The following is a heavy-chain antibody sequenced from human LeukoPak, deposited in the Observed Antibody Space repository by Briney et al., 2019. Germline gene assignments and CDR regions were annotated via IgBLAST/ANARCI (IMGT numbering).Heavy chain of an antibody. V-gene: IGHV4-34*01. CDR2: INHSGST. CDR3: ASLSGAVAADY. Sequence: SETLSLTCAVYGGSFSGYYWSWIRQPPGKGLEWIGEINHSGSTNYNPSLKSRVTISVDTSKNQFSLKLSSVTAADTAVYYCASLSGAVAADYWGQGTLVTVSS. D-gene: IGHD6-19*01. J-gene: IGHJ4*02. CDR1: GGSFSGYY.